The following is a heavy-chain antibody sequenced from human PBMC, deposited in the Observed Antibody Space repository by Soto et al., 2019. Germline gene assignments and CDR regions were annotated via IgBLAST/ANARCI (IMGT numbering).Heavy chain of an antibody. CDR1: GGSISSSNW. CDR3: ARVRKDIVVVVDSYGMDV. V-gene: IGHV4-4*02. D-gene: IGHD2-15*01. CDR2: IYHSGSS. J-gene: IGHJ6*02. Sequence: QVQLQESGPGLVKPSGTLSLTCAVSGGSISSSNWWSWVRQPPGKGLEWIGEIYHSGSSNYNPSLKSRVTISVDKSKNQFSLKLSSVTAADTAVYNCARVRKDIVVVVDSYGMDVWGQGTTVTVSS.